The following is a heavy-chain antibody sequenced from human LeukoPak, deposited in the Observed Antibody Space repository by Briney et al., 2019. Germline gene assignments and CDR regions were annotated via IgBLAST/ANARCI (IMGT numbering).Heavy chain of an antibody. CDR2: IIPIFGTA. J-gene: IGHJ5*02. Sequence: SVKVSCKASGGTFSSYAISRVRQAPGQGLEWMGGIIPIFGTANYAQKFQGRVTITADESTSTAYMELSSLRSEDTAVYYCARESLGDFWSGYSIDPWGQGTLVTVSS. CDR3: ARESLGDFWSGYSIDP. D-gene: IGHD3-3*01. CDR1: GGTFSSYA. V-gene: IGHV1-69*01.